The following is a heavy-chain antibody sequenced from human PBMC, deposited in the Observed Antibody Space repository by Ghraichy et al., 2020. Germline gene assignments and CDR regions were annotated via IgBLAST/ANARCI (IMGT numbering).Heavy chain of an antibody. J-gene: IGHJ2*01. D-gene: IGHD6-19*01. V-gene: IGHV5-51*01. Sequence: GESLNISCKGSGYSFTNYWIGWVRQMPGKGLEWVGIIYPGDSDTRYSPSFQGQVTISADKSISTAYLQWSSLKASDTAIYYCARHSAVGEERYFDLWGRGTLVTVSS. CDR2: IYPGDSDT. CDR3: ARHSAVGEERYFDL. CDR1: GYSFTNYW.